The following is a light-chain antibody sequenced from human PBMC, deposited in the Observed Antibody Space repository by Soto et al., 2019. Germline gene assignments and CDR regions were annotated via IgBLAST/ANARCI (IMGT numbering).Light chain of an antibody. CDR2: DVS. Sequence: QSALTQPASVSGSPGQSITISCTGTSSDVGGYNYVSWYQQHPGKAPKFMIYDVSNRPSGVSNRFSGSKSGNTASLTISGLQAEDEADYYCQSYDSSLSGYVFGTGTKVTVL. CDR3: QSYDSSLSGYV. CDR1: SSDVGGYNY. J-gene: IGLJ1*01. V-gene: IGLV2-14*01.